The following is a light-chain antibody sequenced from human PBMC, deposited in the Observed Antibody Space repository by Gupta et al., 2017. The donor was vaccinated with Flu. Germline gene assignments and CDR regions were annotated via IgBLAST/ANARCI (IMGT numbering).Light chain of an antibody. CDR3: SSYTSSSTLNV. J-gene: IGLJ1*01. Sequence: ALTPPASVSGSPGQWTTISYTGPSSDVGGYNYVSWYQQHPGKAPKLMIYEVSNRPSGVSNRFSGSKSGNTASLTISGLQAEDEADYYCSSYTSSSTLNVFGTGTKVTVL. CDR1: SSDVGGYNY. CDR2: EVS. V-gene: IGLV2-14*01.